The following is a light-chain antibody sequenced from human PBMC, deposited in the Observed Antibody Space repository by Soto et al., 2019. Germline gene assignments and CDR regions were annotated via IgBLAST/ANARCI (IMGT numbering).Light chain of an antibody. Sequence: IVMTQSPATLSVSPGDRVTLSCRASQSVSSDLDWYQQRPGQAPRLLIYGASTRSTGIPARFSGTGSGTEFTLTISSLQSEDFAIYYCQQYNNWPPYTFGQGTKLDIK. CDR2: GAS. CDR1: QSVSSD. CDR3: QQYNNWPPYT. V-gene: IGKV3-15*01. J-gene: IGKJ2*01.